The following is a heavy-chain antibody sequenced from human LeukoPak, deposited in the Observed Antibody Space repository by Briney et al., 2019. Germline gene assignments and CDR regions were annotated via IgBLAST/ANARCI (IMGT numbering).Heavy chain of an antibody. J-gene: IGHJ4*02. CDR3: ARDHSSWYDY. D-gene: IGHD6-13*01. CDR1: GGTFSSYA. V-gene: IGHV1-69*13. Sequence: GASVKVSCKASGGTFSSYAISWVRQAPGQGLEWMGGIIPIFGTANYARKFQGRVTITADESTSTAYMELSSLRSEDTAVYYCARDHSSWYDYWGRGTLVTVSS. CDR2: IIPIFGTA.